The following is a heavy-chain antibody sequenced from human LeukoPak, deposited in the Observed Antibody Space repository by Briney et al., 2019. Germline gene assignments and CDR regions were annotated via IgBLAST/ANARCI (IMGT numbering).Heavy chain of an antibody. CDR3: ARQYYYYDSSGYYFPFDY. J-gene: IGHJ4*02. CDR2: IYPGDSDT. Sequence: GESLKISCKGSGYSFTSYWIGWVRQMPGKGQEWMGIIYPGDSDTRYSPSFQGQVTISADKSISTAYLQWSSLKASDTAMYYCARQYYYYDSSGYYFPFDYWGQGTLVTVSS. V-gene: IGHV5-51*01. CDR1: GYSFTSYW. D-gene: IGHD3-22*01.